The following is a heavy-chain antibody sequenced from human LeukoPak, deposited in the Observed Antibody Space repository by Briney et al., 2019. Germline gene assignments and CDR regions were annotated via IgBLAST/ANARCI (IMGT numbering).Heavy chain of an antibody. J-gene: IGHJ4*02. CDR1: GFTFSSYS. CDR2: TSSSSSYI. D-gene: IGHD5-12*01. CDR3: ARLAHSGYDLQYFDY. Sequence: GGSLRLSCAASGFTFSSYSMNWVRQAPGKGLEWVSSTSSSSSYIYYADSVKGRFTISRDNAKNSLYLQMNSLRAEDTAVYYCARLAHSGYDLQYFDYWGQGTLVTVSS. V-gene: IGHV3-21*01.